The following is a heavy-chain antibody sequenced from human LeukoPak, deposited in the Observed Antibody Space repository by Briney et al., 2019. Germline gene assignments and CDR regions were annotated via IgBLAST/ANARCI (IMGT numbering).Heavy chain of an antibody. V-gene: IGHV4-34*01. D-gene: IGHD3-10*01. CDR2: INHSGST. CDR1: GGSFSGYY. CDR3: ARHHKIITMVRGVRYYYYYMDV. Sequence: SETLSLTCAVYGGSFSGYYWSWIRQPPGKGLEWIGEINHSGSTNYNPSLKSRVTISVDTSKNQLSLKLSSVTAADTAVYYCARHHKIITMVRGVRYYYYYMDVWGKGTTVTISS. J-gene: IGHJ6*03.